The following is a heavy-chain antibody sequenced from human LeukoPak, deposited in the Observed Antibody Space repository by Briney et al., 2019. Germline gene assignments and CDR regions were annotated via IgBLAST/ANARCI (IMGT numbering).Heavy chain of an antibody. D-gene: IGHD1-1*01. CDR2: IIPIFGTA. Sequence: SVKVSCKASGGTFSSYAISWVRQAPGQGLEWMGGIIPIFGTANYAQKFQGRVTITADESTSTAYMQLSSLRSEDTAVYYCARDLGSHTTGTTSGFDPWGQGTLVTVSS. V-gene: IGHV1-69*13. CDR3: ARDLGSHTTGTTSGFDP. J-gene: IGHJ5*02. CDR1: GGTFSSYA.